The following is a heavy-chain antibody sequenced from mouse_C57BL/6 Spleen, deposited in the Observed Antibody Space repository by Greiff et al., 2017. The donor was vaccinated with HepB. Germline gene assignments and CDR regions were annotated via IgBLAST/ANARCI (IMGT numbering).Heavy chain of an antibody. CDR3: ARPYYRNSYYAMDY. CDR2: INPYNGGT. D-gene: IGHD2-5*01. CDR1: GYTFTDYY. V-gene: IGHV1-19*01. Sequence: EVQLQQSGPVLVKPGASVKMSCKASGYTFTDYYMNWVKQSHGKSLEWIGVINPYNGGTSYNQKFKGKATLTVDKSSSTAYMELNSLTSEDSAVYYCARPYYRNSYYAMDYWGQGTSVTVSS. J-gene: IGHJ4*01.